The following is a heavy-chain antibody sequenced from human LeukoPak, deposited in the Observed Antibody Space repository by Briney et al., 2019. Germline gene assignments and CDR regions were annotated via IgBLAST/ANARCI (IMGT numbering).Heavy chain of an antibody. CDR2: IRYDGSNK. Sequence: GGSLRLSCAASGFTVSSNYMSWVRQAPGKGLEWVAFIRYDGSNKYYADSVKGRSTISRDNSKNTLYLQMNSLRAEDTAVYYCAKDSHTHHPTVGGYWGQGTLVTVSS. J-gene: IGHJ4*02. D-gene: IGHD4-23*01. V-gene: IGHV3-30*02. CDR3: AKDSHTHHPTVGGY. CDR1: GFTVSSNY.